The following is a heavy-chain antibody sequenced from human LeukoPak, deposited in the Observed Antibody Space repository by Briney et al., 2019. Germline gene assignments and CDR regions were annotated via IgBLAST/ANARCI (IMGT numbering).Heavy chain of an antibody. CDR2: ISGSGGST. V-gene: IGHV3-23*01. CDR1: GFTFSSYA. J-gene: IGHJ4*02. Sequence: GGSLRLSCAASGFTFSSYAMSWVRQAPGKGLEWVSAISGSGGSTYYADSVKGRFTISRDNSKNTLYLQMNSLRAEDTAVYYCARDGNSVAGSQIFDYWGQGTLVTVSS. CDR3: ARDGNSVAGSQIFDY. D-gene: IGHD6-19*01.